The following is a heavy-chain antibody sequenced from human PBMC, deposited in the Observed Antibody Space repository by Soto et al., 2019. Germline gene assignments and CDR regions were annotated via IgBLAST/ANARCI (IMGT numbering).Heavy chain of an antibody. J-gene: IGHJ5*02. CDR1: GFTFSSYW. Sequence: PGGTLRLSCAAAGFTFSSYWMHWGRQAPRKGLVSIARSNVDGSGRAYAVYVKGRFTISRDDAKNTLYLQMDSLRALDTALYYCVRDQPVEEQLFDPSGQGTLVTVSS. D-gene: IGHD6-6*01. V-gene: IGHV3-74*01. CDR2: SNVDGSGR. CDR3: VRDQPVEEQLFDP.